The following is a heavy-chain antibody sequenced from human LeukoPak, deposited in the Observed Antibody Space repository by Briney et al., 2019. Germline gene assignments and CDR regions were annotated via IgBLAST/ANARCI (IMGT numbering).Heavy chain of an antibody. Sequence: PGGSLRLSCAASGFTFSSYNMNWVRQAPGKGLEWVSSISSSSSYIYYADSVKGRFTISRDNAKNSLYLQMNSLRAEDTAVYYCAALCSSTSCYRGTFDYWGQGTLVTVSS. J-gene: IGHJ4*02. D-gene: IGHD2-2*02. CDR2: ISSSSSYI. CDR1: GFTFSSYN. CDR3: AALCSSTSCYRGTFDY. V-gene: IGHV3-21*01.